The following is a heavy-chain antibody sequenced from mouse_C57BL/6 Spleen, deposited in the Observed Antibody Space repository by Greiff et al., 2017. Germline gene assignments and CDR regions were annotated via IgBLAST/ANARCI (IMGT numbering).Heavy chain of an antibody. CDR2: IYPRDGSP. D-gene: IGHD1-1*01. CDR1: GYTFTSYD. J-gene: IGHJ1*03. CDR3: ARPYYGSSSYWYFDV. Sequence: VQLQESGPELVKPGASVKLSCKASGYTFTSYDINWVKQRPGQGLEWIGWIYPRDGSPKYNEKFKGKATLTVDTSSSTAYMELHSLTSEDSAVYFCARPYYGSSSYWYFDVWGTGTTVTVSS. V-gene: IGHV1-85*01.